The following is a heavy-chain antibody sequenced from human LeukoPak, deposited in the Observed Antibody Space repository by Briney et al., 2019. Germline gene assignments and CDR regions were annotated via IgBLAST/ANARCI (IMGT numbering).Heavy chain of an antibody. V-gene: IGHV1-2*02. CDR1: GYTFTGYY. CDR3: ARVGVGANPDNNWFDP. D-gene: IGHD2-8*01. Sequence: GASVKVSCKASGYTFTGYYMHWVRQAPGQGLEWMGWINPNSGGTNYAQKFQGRVTMTRDTSISTAYMELSRLRSDDTAVYYCARVGVGANPDNNWFDPWGQGTLVTVSS. CDR2: INPNSGGT. J-gene: IGHJ5*02.